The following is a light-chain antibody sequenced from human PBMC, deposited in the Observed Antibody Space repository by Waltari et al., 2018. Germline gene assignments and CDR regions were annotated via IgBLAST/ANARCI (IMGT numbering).Light chain of an antibody. CDR3: HQYASSPRT. Sequence: EIVLTQSPGTLSLSPGERATLSCRASQSVTSSYLAWYQQKPGQAPRLLIFDASNRATGIPDRFSGSGSGTDFTLSISRLEPEDFAVYYCHQYASSPRTFGQGTKVEIK. CDR1: QSVTSSY. J-gene: IGKJ1*01. V-gene: IGKV3-20*01. CDR2: DAS.